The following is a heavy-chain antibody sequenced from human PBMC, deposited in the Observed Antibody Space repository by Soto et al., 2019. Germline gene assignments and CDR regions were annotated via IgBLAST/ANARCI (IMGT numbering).Heavy chain of an antibody. D-gene: IGHD2-2*01. Sequence: QVQLVESGGGVVQPGRSLRLSCAASGFTFSSYGMHWVRQAPGKGLEWVAVISYDGSNKYYADSVKGRFTISRDNSKNTLYLQMNSLRAEDTAVYYCAKDLGPMLLVPAAIFDYWGQGTLVTVSS. CDR1: GFTFSSYG. J-gene: IGHJ4*02. CDR3: AKDLGPMLLVPAAIFDY. CDR2: ISYDGSNK. V-gene: IGHV3-30*18.